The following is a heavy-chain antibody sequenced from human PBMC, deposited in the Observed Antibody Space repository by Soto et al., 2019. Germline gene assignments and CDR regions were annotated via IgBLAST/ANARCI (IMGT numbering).Heavy chain of an antibody. J-gene: IGHJ4*02. CDR3: ARGLTIAVAGPNLYY. CDR2: INHSVST. V-gene: IGHV4-34*01. D-gene: IGHD6-19*01. Sequence: QVQLQQWGAGLLKPSETLSLTCAVYGGSFSGYYWSWIRQPPGKGLEWIGEINHSVSTNYNPSLKSRVTISVDTSTNQFSLKLSSVTAADTAVYYCARGLTIAVAGPNLYYWGQGTLVTVSS. CDR1: GGSFSGYY.